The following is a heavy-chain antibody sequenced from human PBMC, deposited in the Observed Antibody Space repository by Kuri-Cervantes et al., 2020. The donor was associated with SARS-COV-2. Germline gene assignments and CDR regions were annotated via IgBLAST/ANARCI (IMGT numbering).Heavy chain of an antibody. Sequence: LEWVSLMRSTNSYIKYAASVKGRLTISSDNARRSLCLQMNSLRAEDTAVYYCARGEWDVVILPSAIALYDYWGQGTLVTVSS. V-gene: IGHV3-21*01. D-gene: IGHD2-2*01. CDR2: MRSTNSYI. J-gene: IGHJ4*02. CDR3: ARGEWDVVILPSAIALYDY.